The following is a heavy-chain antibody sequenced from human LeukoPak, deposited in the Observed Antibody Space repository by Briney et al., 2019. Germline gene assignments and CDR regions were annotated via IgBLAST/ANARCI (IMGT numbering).Heavy chain of an antibody. CDR3: ARIEVGATRQDAFDI. Sequence: TASETLPLTCTVSGGSISTYYWSWIRQPPWKPLEWIGSISYTGSTDHSPSLRSRLTISVDTSNNQFSLRVTSVTAADTAVYYCARIEVGATRQDAFDIWGQGTMVTVSS. D-gene: IGHD1-26*01. J-gene: IGHJ3*02. V-gene: IGHV4-59*01. CDR1: GGSISTYY. CDR2: ISYTGST.